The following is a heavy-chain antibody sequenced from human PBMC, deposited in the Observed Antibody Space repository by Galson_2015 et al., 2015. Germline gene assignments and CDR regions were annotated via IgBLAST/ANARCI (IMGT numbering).Heavy chain of an antibody. CDR1: GFSLSTSGVG. J-gene: IGHJ4*02. D-gene: IGHD5-18*01. CDR3: AHRLGYSYGRGFDY. CDR2: IYWDDDK. V-gene: IGHV2-5*02. Sequence: PALVKPTQTLTLTCTFSGFSLSTSGVGVGWIRQPPGKALEWLALIYWDDDKRYSPSLKSRLTITKDTSKNQVVLTMTNMDPVDTATYYCAHRLGYSYGRGFDYWGQGLLVTVSS.